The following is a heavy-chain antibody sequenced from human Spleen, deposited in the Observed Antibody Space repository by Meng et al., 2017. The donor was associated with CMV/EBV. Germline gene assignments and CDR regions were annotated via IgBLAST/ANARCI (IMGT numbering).Heavy chain of an antibody. D-gene: IGHD6-13*01. V-gene: IGHV3-11*06. Sequence: QGRRKGPGPGSVKPSPTLSLTCTVSGGSISSGDYYWSWIRQAPGKGLEWLSSISSASTYIHYAESVKGRFTSSRDNAKNSLYLQMNSLRVDDTAVYYCARPLTASGGAWYFDYWGQGTLVTVSS. CDR1: GGSISSGDYY. CDR2: ISSASTYI. J-gene: IGHJ4*02. CDR3: ARPLTASGGAWYFDY.